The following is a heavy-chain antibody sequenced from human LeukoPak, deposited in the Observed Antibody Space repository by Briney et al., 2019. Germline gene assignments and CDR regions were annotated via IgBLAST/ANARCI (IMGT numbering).Heavy chain of an antibody. CDR2: IKQDGSEK. CDR3: AARGSYYYFDY. CDR1: GFTFSSYW. J-gene: IGHJ4*02. D-gene: IGHD1-26*01. V-gene: IGHV3-7*01. Sequence: TGGSLRLSCAASGFTFSSYWMSWVRQAPGKGLEWVANIKQDGSEKYYVDSVKGRFTISRDNAKNSLYLQMNSLRAEDTAAYYCAARGSYYYFDYWGQGTLVTVSS.